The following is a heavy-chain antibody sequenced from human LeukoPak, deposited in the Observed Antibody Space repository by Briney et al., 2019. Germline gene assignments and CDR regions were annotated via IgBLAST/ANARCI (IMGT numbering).Heavy chain of an antibody. CDR3: ARDGEMATIYDY. V-gene: IGHV1-69*01. D-gene: IGHD5-24*01. J-gene: IGHJ4*02. CDR2: IIPIFGTA. CDR1: GGTFSSYA. Sequence: SVKVSCNASGGTFSSYAISWVRQAPGQGLEWMGGIIPIFGTANYAQKFQGRVTITADESTSTAYMELSSLRSEDTAVYYCARDGEMATIYDYWGQGTLVTVSS.